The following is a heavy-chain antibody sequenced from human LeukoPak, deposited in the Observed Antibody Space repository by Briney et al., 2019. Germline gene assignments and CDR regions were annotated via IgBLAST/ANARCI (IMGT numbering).Heavy chain of an antibody. CDR1: GFTFSSYW. CDR2: IKQDGSEK. Sequence: GGSLRLSCAAPGFTFSSYWMSWVRQAPGKGLEWVANIKQDGSEKYYVDSVKGRFTISRDNAKNSLYLQMNSLRAEDTAVYYCARERTLDYPYYYYYMDVWGKGTTVTVSS. CDR3: ARERTLDYPYYYYYMDV. D-gene: IGHD4-11*01. V-gene: IGHV3-7*01. J-gene: IGHJ6*03.